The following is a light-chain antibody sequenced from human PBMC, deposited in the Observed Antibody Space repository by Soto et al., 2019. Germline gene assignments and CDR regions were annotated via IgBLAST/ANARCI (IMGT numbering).Light chain of an antibody. J-gene: IGLJ2*01. CDR3: QVWESSSDSVV. CDR1: NIGSKS. CDR2: DDS. Sequence: SYELTQPGSVCVAPGQTARFTCGGNNIGSKSVHWYQQKPGQAPVLVVYDDSDRPSGIPERFSGSNSGNTATLTISRVEAGDEADYYCQVWESSSDSVVFGGGTKVTVL. V-gene: IGLV3-21*02.